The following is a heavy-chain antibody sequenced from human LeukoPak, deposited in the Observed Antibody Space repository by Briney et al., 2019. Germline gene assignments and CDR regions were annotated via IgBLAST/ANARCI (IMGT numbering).Heavy chain of an antibody. CDR2: ISGSGDST. CDR1: GFTFSSYA. CDR3: AKDQLLYTYFDY. Sequence: GGSLRLSWAASGFTFSSYAITWVGQTPGRGLEGVSSISGSGDSTYYADSVKGRFTLSRDNSKSSLYLQMNGLRAEDTAVYHCAKDQLLYTYFDYWGQGTLVTVSS. V-gene: IGHV3-23*01. D-gene: IGHD2-2*02. J-gene: IGHJ4*02.